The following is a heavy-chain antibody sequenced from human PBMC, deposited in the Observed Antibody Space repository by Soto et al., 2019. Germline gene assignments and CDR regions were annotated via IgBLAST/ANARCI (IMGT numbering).Heavy chain of an antibody. CDR2: IYSSGST. V-gene: IGHV4-39*01. CDR3: ARRFVAVAAFHY. Sequence: SETLSLTFTVSAVSIISRSYYWGWIRQTPGKGLECIGSIYSSGSTYHTPSLKSRVTVAVDTSKTQFYLKLSSVTAADTAVYYCARRFVAVAAFHYWGQGTPVTVSS. CDR1: AVSIISRSYY. D-gene: IGHD6-19*01. J-gene: IGHJ4*02.